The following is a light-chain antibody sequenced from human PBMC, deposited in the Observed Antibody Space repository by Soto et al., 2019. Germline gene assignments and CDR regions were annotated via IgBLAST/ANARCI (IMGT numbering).Light chain of an antibody. CDR3: QQYGTSEII. CDR1: QSLTNSF. J-gene: IGKJ5*01. V-gene: IGKV3-20*01. Sequence: EFVLTQSPGTLSLSPGERATLSWSASQSLTNSFIAWYQQKPGQAPRLLIYDTSSRASGIPDRFSGSGSWTDFTLTISRLETEDFAVFYCQQYGTSEIIFGQGTRLEIK. CDR2: DTS.